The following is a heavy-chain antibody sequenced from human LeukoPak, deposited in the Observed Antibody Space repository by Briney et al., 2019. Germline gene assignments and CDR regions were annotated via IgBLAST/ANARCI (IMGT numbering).Heavy chain of an antibody. D-gene: IGHD2-2*01. Sequence: PGGSLRLSCAASGFTFSSCAMSWVRQAPGKGLEWVSAISGSGGSTYYADSVKGRFTISRDNSKNTLYLQMNSLRAEDTAVYYCAKNEDNIVVVPAAMIGGLGMDVWGQGTTVTVSS. CDR1: GFTFSSCA. CDR2: ISGSGGST. V-gene: IGHV3-23*01. J-gene: IGHJ6*02. CDR3: AKNEDNIVVVPAAMIGGLGMDV.